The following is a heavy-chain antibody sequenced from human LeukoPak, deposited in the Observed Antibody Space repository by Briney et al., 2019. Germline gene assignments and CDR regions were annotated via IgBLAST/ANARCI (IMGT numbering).Heavy chain of an antibody. D-gene: IGHD5-18*01. CDR2: IYPRDGST. CDR3: ARGIVDTAMVYWFDP. Sequence: ASVKVSCKASGYTFTSNYIHWVRQAPGQGLEWMGMIYPRDGSTSYAQKFQGRVTVTRDTSTSTVHMELSGLRSEDTAVYYCARGIVDTAMVYWFDPWGQGTLVTVSS. J-gene: IGHJ5*02. CDR1: GYTFTSNY. V-gene: IGHV1-46*01.